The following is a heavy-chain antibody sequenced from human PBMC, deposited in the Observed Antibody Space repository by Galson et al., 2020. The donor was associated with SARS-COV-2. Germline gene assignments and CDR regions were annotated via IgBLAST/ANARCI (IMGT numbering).Heavy chain of an antibody. CDR3: ARDVVVGATGLDY. CDR2: IWHDGSNK. Sequence: GGSLRLSCAASRFTFRSYGMHWVRQAPGKGLEWVAVIWHDGSNKYYADSVKGRFTISRDKSKNTLYLQMNSLRAEDTAVYYCARDVVVGATGLDYWVDGTLVTGSS. V-gene: IGHV3-33*01. D-gene: IGHD1-26*01. J-gene: IGHJ4*01. CDR1: RFTFRSYG.